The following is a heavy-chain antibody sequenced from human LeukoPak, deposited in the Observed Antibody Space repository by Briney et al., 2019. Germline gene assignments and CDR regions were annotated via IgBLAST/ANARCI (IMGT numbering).Heavy chain of an antibody. D-gene: IGHD3-9*01. CDR1: GYTFTGYY. CDR2: INPNSGGT. Sequence: GASVKVSCKASGYTFTGYYMHWVRQAPGQGLEWMGWINPNSGGTNYAQKSQGRVTMTRDTSISTAYMELSRLRSDDTAVYYCARDTYDILTGYSGSYGYWGQGTLVTVSS. J-gene: IGHJ4*02. CDR3: ARDTYDILTGYSGSYGY. V-gene: IGHV1-2*02.